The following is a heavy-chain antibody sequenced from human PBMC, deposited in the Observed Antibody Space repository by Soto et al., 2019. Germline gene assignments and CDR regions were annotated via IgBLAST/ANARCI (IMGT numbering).Heavy chain of an antibody. CDR3: ARLPYGDSEDWFDP. CDR1: GYSFSTLL. J-gene: IGHJ5*02. Sequence: PGGAPEISWKGSGYSFSTLLVGLVRQMPGKGLEWMGIIYPGDSDTTYSPSFQGQVTISADKSISTAYLQWSSLKASDTAMYYCARLPYGDSEDWFDPWGQGTLVTVSS. CDR2: IYPGDSDT. D-gene: IGHD4-17*01. V-gene: IGHV5-51*01.